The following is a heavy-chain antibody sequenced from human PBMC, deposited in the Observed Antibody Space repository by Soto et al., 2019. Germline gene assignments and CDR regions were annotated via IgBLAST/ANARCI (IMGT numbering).Heavy chain of an antibody. J-gene: IGHJ6*02. Sequence: SETLSLTCTVSGGSISSSSYYWGWIRQPPGKGLEWIGSIYYSGSTYYNPSLKSRVTISVDTSKNQFSLKLSSVTAADTAVYYCARGPAAMWAYYATDVWGQGTTVTVSS. V-gene: IGHV4-39*07. CDR1: GGSISSSSYY. D-gene: IGHD2-2*01. CDR2: IYYSGST. CDR3: ARGPAAMWAYYATDV.